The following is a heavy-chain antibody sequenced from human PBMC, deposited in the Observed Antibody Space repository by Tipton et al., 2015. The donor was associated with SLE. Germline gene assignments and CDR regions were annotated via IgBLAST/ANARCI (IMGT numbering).Heavy chain of an antibody. J-gene: IGHJ3*02. Sequence: TLSLTCTVSGASISGGGYYWSWIRQPAGKRLEWIGRVYGSGSTSYNPSLKSRVTISVDTSKNQFSLKLSSVTAADTAVYYCARHAFGSSFDAFDIWGQGTMVTVSS. CDR2: VYGSGST. V-gene: IGHV4-61*02. CDR3: ARHAFGSSFDAFDI. D-gene: IGHD3-3*01. CDR1: GASISGGGYY.